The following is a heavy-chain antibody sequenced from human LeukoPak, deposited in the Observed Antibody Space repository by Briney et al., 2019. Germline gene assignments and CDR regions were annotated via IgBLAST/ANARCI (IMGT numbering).Heavy chain of an antibody. V-gene: IGHV3-74*01. CDR1: GFTFRNYW. CDR2: IKGDGSST. Sequence: GGSLRLSCAASGFTFRNYWMNWVRQAPERGLVWVSRIKGDGSSTSYADSVKGRFTISRDNAKNTLYLQMNSLRAEDTAVYYCAGWDYQHEPHFDYWGQGTLVSVSS. J-gene: IGHJ4*02. D-gene: IGHD1-7*01. CDR3: AGWDYQHEPHFDY.